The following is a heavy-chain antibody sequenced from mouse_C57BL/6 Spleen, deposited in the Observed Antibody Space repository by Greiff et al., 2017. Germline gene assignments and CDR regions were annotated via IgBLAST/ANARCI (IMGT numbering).Heavy chain of an antibody. J-gene: IGHJ1*03. Sequence: QVQLQQSGPELVKPGASVKISCKASGYAFSSSWMNWVKQRPGKGLEWIGRIYPGDGDTNYNGKFKGKATLTADKSSSTAYMQLSSLTSEDSAVYFCARWRYYGRGYFDVWGTGTTVTVSS. D-gene: IGHD1-1*01. CDR3: ARWRYYGRGYFDV. CDR2: IYPGDGDT. V-gene: IGHV1-82*01. CDR1: GYAFSSSW.